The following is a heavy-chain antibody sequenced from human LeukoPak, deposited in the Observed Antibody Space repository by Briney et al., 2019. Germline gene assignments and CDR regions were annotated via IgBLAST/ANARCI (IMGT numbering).Heavy chain of an antibody. D-gene: IGHD2-2*01. J-gene: IGHJ6*03. Sequence: ASVKVSCKASGYTFTSYGITWVRQAPGQGLEWMGWISGYSGNTNYAQKLQGRVTMTTDTSTSTAYMELRSLKSDDTAVYYCARRSGDIVVVPGASTTKYYYYYMDVWGKGTTVTVSS. CDR1: GYTFTSYG. CDR2: ISGYSGNT. CDR3: ARRSGDIVVVPGASTTKYYYYYMDV. V-gene: IGHV1-18*01.